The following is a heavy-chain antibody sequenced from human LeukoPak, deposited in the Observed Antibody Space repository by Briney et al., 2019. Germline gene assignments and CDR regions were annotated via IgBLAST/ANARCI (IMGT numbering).Heavy chain of an antibody. CDR3: ARHGRITWPHDAFDI. CDR2: IYPGDFDT. J-gene: IGHJ3*02. V-gene: IGHV5-51*01. CDR1: GYIFNSYW. Sequence: GESLKISCKGSGYIFNSYWIGWVRQMPGKGLEWMGIIYPGDFDTRYSPSFQGQVAILADKSISTAYLQWSSLKASDTAMYYCARHGRITWPHDAFDIWGQGTMVTVSS.